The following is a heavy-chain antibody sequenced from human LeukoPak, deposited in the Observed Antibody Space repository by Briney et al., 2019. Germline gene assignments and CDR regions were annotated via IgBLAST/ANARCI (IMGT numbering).Heavy chain of an antibody. J-gene: IGHJ4*02. D-gene: IGHD1-1*01. CDR3: ARNVASGFDF. V-gene: IGHV1-46*01. CDR1: GYTFTGHY. CDR2: INPSGGST. Sequence: ASVKVSCKASGYTFTGHYMHWVRQAPGQGLEWMGFINPSGGSTSYAQKFQGRVTMTRDTSTSTVYMELSSLRSEDTAVYYCARNVASGFDFWGQGTLVTVSS.